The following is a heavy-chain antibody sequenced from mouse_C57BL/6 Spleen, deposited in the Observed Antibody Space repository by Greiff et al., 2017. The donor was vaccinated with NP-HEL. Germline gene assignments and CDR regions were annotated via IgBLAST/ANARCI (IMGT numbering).Heavy chain of an antibody. CDR1: GFTFSSYG. D-gene: IGHD2-2*01. J-gene: IGHJ1*03. V-gene: IGHV5-6*01. Sequence: EVQVVESGGDLVKPGGSLKLSCAASGFTFSSYGMSWVRQTPDKRLEWVATISSGGSYTYYPDSVKGRFTISRDHAKNTLYLQMSSLKSEDTAMYYCARQGGYYWYFDVWGTGTTVTVSS. CDR2: ISSGGSYT. CDR3: ARQGGYYWYFDV.